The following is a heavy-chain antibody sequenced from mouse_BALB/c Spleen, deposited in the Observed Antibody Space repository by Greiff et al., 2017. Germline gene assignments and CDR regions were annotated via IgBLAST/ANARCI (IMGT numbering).Heavy chain of an antibody. CDR3: ARWGLHYYAMDY. CDR2: ISSGSSTI. CDR1: GFTFSSFG. D-gene: IGHD2-4*01. V-gene: IGHV5-17*02. J-gene: IGHJ4*01. Sequence: EVQGVESGGGLVQPGGSRKLSCAASGFTFSSFGMHWVRQAPEKGLEWVAYISSGSSTIYYADTVKGRFTISRDNPKNTLFLQMTSLRSEDTAMYYCARWGLHYYAMDYWGQGTSVTVSS.